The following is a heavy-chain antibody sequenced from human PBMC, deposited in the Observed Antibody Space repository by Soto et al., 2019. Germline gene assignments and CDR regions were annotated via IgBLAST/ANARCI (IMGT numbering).Heavy chain of an antibody. CDR3: ARDSPTMIVVAETYFHN. V-gene: IGHV3-21*01. D-gene: IGHD3-22*01. Sequence: PGWSLRLSCAASGFTFSSYSMNWVRQAPGKGLEWVSSISSSSSYIYYADSVKGRFTISRDNAKNSLYPQMNSLRAEDTAVYYCARDSPTMIVVAETYFHNWGQGSLVIVAS. CDR1: GFTFSSYS. J-gene: IGHJ1*01. CDR2: ISSSSSYI.